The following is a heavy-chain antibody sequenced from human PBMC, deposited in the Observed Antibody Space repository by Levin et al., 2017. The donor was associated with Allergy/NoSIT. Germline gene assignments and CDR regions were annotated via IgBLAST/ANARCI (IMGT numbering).Heavy chain of an antibody. CDR2: INAGNGNT. V-gene: IGHV1-3*01. J-gene: IGHJ3*02. CDR1: GYTFTSYA. D-gene: IGHD6-19*01. CDR3: ARPRGAGNGHAFDS. Sequence: ASVKVSCKASGYTFTSYAMHWVRQAPGQRFEWMGWINAGNGNTKYSQKFQGRVTITRDTSASTAYMELSSLRSEDTAVYYCARPRGAGNGHAFDSWGQGTMVTVSS.